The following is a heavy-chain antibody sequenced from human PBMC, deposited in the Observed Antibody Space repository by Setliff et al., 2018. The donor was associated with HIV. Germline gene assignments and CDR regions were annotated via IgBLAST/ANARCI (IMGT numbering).Heavy chain of an antibody. V-gene: IGHV4-30-4*08. J-gene: IGHJ4*02. D-gene: IGHD3-22*01. CDR1: GGSISSGDYY. CDR2: IYNSGST. CDR3: ARLRGSSGYYVFDY. Sequence: PSETLSLTCTVSGGSISSGDYYWTWIRQPPGKGLEWIGYIYNSGSTYYEPSLRGRVTISVDTSKNQFSLKLSSVTAADTAVYYCARLRGSSGYYVFDYWGQGTLVTVSS.